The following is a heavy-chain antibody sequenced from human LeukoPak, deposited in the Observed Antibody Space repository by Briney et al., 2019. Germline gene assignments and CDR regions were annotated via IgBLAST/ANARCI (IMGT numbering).Heavy chain of an antibody. D-gene: IGHD5-12*01. V-gene: IGHV4-59*01. CDR2: IYYSGST. CDR3: ARAAGYEGSQGGYYYYYGMDV. Sequence: SETLSLTCTVSGGSISSYYWSWIRQPPGKGLEWIGYIYYSGSTNYNPSLKSRVTISVDTSKNQFSLKLSSVTAADTAVYYCARAAGYEGSQGGYYYYYGMDVWGQGTTVTVSS. CDR1: GGSISSYY. J-gene: IGHJ6*02.